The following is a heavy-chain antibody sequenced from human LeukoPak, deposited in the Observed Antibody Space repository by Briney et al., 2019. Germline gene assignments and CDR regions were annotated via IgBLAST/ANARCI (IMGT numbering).Heavy chain of an antibody. D-gene: IGHD4-17*01. CDR3: AKDQPVTTIGPYYFDY. CDR2: ISGGGGST. V-gene: IGHV3-23*01. CDR1: EFTINNYA. Sequence: GGSLRLSCATSEFTINNYAMSWVRQAPGKGLEWVSGISGGGGSTYYADSVKGRFTISRDNSKNTLYLQMYSLRAEDTAVYYCAKDQPVTTIGPYYFDYWGQGTLVTVSS. J-gene: IGHJ4*02.